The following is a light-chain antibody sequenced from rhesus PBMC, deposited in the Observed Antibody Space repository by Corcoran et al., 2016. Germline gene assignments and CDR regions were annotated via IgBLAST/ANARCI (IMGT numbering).Light chain of an antibody. J-gene: IGKJ3*01. Sequence: DIQMTQSPSSLSASVGDRVTITCRASQGITNDLAWYQQKPGETPKLLIYEASSLQSGLPSRFSVSGSGTDFTLTISSLQPEDFATYYCQQYYSTPFTFGPGTKLDIK. CDR2: EAS. CDR1: QGITND. CDR3: QQYYSTPFT. V-gene: IGKV1-25*01.